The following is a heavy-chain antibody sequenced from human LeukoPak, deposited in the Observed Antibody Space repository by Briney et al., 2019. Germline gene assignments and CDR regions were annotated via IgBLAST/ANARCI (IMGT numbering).Heavy chain of an antibody. Sequence: GGSLRLSCAASGFTVSSNYMTWVRQAPGKGLEWVSLIYSGGRRYYADSVKGRFTISRDNSQNTVYLQMNSLRAEDTAVYYCAKDFRVAAAGTLDYWGQGTLVTVSS. V-gene: IGHV3-53*01. D-gene: IGHD6-13*01. CDR3: AKDFRVAAAGTLDY. CDR2: IYSGGRR. J-gene: IGHJ4*02. CDR1: GFTVSSNY.